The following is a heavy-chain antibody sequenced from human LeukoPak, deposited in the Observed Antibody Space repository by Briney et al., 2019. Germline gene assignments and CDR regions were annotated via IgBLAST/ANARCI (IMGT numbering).Heavy chain of an antibody. CDR1: GGSISSSSYY. CDR3: ARDFTMISHTPFDI. CDR2: IYYSGST. V-gene: IGHV4-39*07. Sequence: SETLFLTCTVSGGSISSSSYYWGWIRQPPGKGLEWIGSIYYSGSTYYNPSLKSRVTISVDTSKNQFSLKLSSVTAADTAVYYCARDFTMISHTPFDIWGQGTMVTVSS. D-gene: IGHD3-22*01. J-gene: IGHJ3*02.